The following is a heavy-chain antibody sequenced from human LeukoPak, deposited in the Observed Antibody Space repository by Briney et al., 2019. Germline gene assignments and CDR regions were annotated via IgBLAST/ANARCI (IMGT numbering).Heavy chain of an antibody. CDR1: GYTFTGYY. J-gene: IGHJ6*03. V-gene: IGHV1-2*02. D-gene: IGHD3-10*01. Sequence: ASVKVSCKASGYTFTGYYMHWVRQAPGQGLEWMGWINPNSGGTNYAQKFQGRVTMTRDTSISTAYMELSRLRSDDTAVYYCARVKVRGVDYSMDVWGKGTTVTVSS. CDR3: ARVKVRGVDYSMDV. CDR2: INPNSGGT.